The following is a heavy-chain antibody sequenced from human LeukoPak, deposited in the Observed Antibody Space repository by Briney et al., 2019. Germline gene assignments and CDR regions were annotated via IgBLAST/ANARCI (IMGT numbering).Heavy chain of an antibody. Sequence: SVKVSCKASGGTFSSYAISWVRQAPGQGLEWMGGIIPIFGTTNYAQKFQGRVTITADESMSTVYMELSSLRSEDTAVYYCARASDYVWGSYPTDYWGQGTLVTVSS. V-gene: IGHV1-69*13. CDR1: GGTFSSYA. CDR2: IIPIFGTT. J-gene: IGHJ4*02. D-gene: IGHD3-16*02. CDR3: ARASDYVWGSYPTDY.